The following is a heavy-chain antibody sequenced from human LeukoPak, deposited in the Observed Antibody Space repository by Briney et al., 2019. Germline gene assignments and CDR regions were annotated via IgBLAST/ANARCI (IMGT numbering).Heavy chain of an antibody. Sequence: GGSLRLSCSASGFTFSDSYFSWIRQAPGKGLEWVSYIRTSGTNSHYADSVEGRFTISRDNAKNSLFLQMNSLRAEDTAIYYCARVFNNGGYLNGFDYWGQGTLVTVSS. CDR2: IRTSGTNS. J-gene: IGHJ4*02. V-gene: IGHV3-11*01. CDR3: ARVFNNGGYLNGFDY. CDR1: GFTFSDSY. D-gene: IGHD2-8*01.